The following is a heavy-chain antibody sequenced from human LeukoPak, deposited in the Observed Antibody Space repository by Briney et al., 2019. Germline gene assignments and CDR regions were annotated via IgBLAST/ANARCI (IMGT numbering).Heavy chain of an antibody. V-gene: IGHV3-66*01. CDR2: IYSGGST. J-gene: IGHJ4*02. CDR3: ARARPNYYDSSGYFDY. Sequence: GGSLRLSCAASGFTVSSNYMSWVRQAPGKGLEWVSVIYSGGSTYYADSVKGRFTISRDNSKNTLYLQMNSLRAEDTAVYYCARARPNYYDSSGYFDYWGQGTLVTVSS. CDR1: GFTVSSNY. D-gene: IGHD3-22*01.